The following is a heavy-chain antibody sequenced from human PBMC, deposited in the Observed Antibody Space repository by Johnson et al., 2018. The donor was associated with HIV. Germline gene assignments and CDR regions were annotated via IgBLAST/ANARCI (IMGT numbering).Heavy chain of an antibody. V-gene: IGHV3-13*01. Sequence: EVQLVESGGGLIQPGGSLRLSCAASGFTFSNYDMYWVRQATGKGLKWVSGIGTAGDTHYADPLKGRFTISRDTSKNTLYLQMNSLRAEETAVYYWGREITGAGTACDIWGQGTMVSVSS. D-gene: IGHD1-1*01. J-gene: IGHJ3*02. CDR2: IGTAGDT. CDR1: GFTFSNYD. CDR3: GREITGAGTACDI.